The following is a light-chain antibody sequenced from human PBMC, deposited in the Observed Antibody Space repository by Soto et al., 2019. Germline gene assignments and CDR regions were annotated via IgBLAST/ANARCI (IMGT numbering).Light chain of an antibody. Sequence: SYELTQPPTVSVAPGQTARITCGGDNIGSQSVQWYQQKPGQAPVLVVYDDSDRPSGIPERFSGSNSENTATLTISRVEDGDEADYYCQVWDSSNYRLLFGGGTKLTVL. J-gene: IGLJ2*01. CDR1: NIGSQS. V-gene: IGLV3-21*02. CDR3: QVWDSSNYRLL. CDR2: DDS.